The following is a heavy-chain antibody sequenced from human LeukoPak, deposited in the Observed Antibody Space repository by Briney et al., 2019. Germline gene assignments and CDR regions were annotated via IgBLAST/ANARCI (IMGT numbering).Heavy chain of an antibody. CDR1: GFTFSDYY. D-gene: IGHD6-19*01. CDR2: ISSSGSTI. Sequence: PGVPLRLSCAASGFTFSDYYMSWIRQAPGKGLEWVSYISSSGSTIYYADSVKGRFTISRDNAKNSLFLQMNSLRAEDTAVYYCARRAHSSGWYFFDYWGQGTLVTVSS. V-gene: IGHV3-11*01. CDR3: ARRAHSSGWYFFDY. J-gene: IGHJ4*02.